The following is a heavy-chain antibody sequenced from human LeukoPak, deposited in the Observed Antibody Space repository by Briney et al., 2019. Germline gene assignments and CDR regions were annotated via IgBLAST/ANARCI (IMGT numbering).Heavy chain of an antibody. CDR3: AKDGGFWSGYYLPGDY. V-gene: IGHV3-30*02. CDR2: IRYDGSNK. Sequence: PGGSLRLSCAASRFIFSDHYMSWIRQAPGKGLEWVAFIRYDGSNKYYADSVKGRFTISRDNSKNTLYLQMNSLRAEDTAVYYCAKDGGFWSGYYLPGDYWGQGTLVTVSS. CDR1: RFIFSDHY. J-gene: IGHJ4*02. D-gene: IGHD3-3*01.